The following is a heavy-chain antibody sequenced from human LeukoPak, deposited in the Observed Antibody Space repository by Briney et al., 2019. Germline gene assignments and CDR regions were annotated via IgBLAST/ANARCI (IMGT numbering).Heavy chain of an antibody. J-gene: IGHJ4*02. CDR2: ICYSGST. CDR3: ARRRAVPGFYYFDY. D-gene: IGHD2/OR15-2a*01. Sequence: SETLSLTCTVSGGSISNYYWTWIRQPPGKGLEWIGYICYSGSTNYNPSLKSRVTMSVDTSKNQFSLKLSSLTAADTAVYYCARRRAVPGFYYFDYWGQGTLVTVSS. CDR1: GGSISNYY. V-gene: IGHV4-59*08.